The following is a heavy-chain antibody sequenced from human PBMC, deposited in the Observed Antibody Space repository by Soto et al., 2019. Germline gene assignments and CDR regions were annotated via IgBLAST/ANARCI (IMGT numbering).Heavy chain of an antibody. CDR3: ARGVYDFWSGHPKGLDY. J-gene: IGHJ4*02. CDR2: IRSKANSYAT. Sequence: PWGSLRLSCAASGFTFSGSAMHWVRQASGKGPEWVGRIRSKANSYATAYAVSVKGKFTISRDDSRNTAYLQMNSLKTEDTAVYYCARGVYDFWSGHPKGLDYWGQGTVVTVSS. V-gene: IGHV3-73*01. CDR1: GFTFSGSA. D-gene: IGHD3-3*01.